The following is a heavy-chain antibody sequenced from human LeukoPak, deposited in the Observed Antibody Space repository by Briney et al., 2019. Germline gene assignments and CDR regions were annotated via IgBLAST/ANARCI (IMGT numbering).Heavy chain of an antibody. Sequence: GRSLRLSCAASGFTFSSYGMHWVRQAPGKGLEWVAVISYDGSNKYYVDSVKGRFAISRDNAKNSLYLQMNNLRVEDTAVYYCARDNDRKDDSWGQGTLVTVSS. V-gene: IGHV3-30*03. CDR3: ARDNDRKDDS. J-gene: IGHJ5*02. CDR2: ISYDGSNK. D-gene: IGHD3-16*01. CDR1: GFTFSSYG.